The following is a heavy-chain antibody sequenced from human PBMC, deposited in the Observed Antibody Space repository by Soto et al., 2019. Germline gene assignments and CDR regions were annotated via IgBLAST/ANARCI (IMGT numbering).Heavy chain of an antibody. J-gene: IGHJ5*01. CDR3: VRDGTKTLRDWFDS. D-gene: IGHD1-1*01. Sequence: QVQLQESGPGLVKPSETLSLTCTVSDASISGFYWSWIRKSAGKGLEWIGRIYATGTTDYNPSLKSRVMMSVDTSKKQFSLKLRSVTAADTAVYYCVRDGTKTLRDWFDSWGQGISVTVSS. CDR2: IYATGTT. V-gene: IGHV4-4*07. CDR1: DASISGFY.